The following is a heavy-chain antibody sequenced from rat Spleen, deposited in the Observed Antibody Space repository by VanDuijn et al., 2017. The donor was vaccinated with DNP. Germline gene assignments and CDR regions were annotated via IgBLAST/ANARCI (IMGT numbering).Heavy chain of an antibody. Sequence: IQLVQSGPELKKPGESVKISCKASGYTFTDYSIHWVKQTPGKGLKWMGWINTYTGKPTYADDFKGRFVFSLEASASTANLQISNFKNEDTATYFCARGQLSGDWFAYWGQGTLVTVSS. CDR3: ARGQLSGDWFAY. J-gene: IGHJ3*01. D-gene: IGHD1-2*01. CDR2: INTYTGKP. CDR1: GYTFTDYS. V-gene: IGHV9-4*01.